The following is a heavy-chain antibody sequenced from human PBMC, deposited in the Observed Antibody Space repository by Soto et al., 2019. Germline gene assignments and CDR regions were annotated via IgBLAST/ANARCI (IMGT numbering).Heavy chain of an antibody. Sequence: QVELVESGGGVVQPGRSLRLSCAASGFSFRSFGMHWVRQAPGKGLEWVAVIWYDGSNQYYADSVKGRFTISGDNAKNTLYLQMNSLSAEDTAVYYCARETVVITANPYYYYGLDVWGRGTTVTVSS. V-gene: IGHV3-33*01. J-gene: IGHJ6*02. D-gene: IGHD2-15*01. CDR2: IWYDGSNQ. CDR1: GFSFRSFG. CDR3: ARETVVITANPYYYYGLDV.